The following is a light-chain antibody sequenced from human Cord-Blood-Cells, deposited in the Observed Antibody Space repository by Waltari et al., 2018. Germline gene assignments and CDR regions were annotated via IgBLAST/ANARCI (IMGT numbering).Light chain of an antibody. CDR3: QQYNNWPPFT. CDR2: GAS. Sequence: EIVMTQSQPTLSGSPGERASLSCRDSQSVSSNLAWYQQKPGQAPRLLIYGASTRATGIPARFSGSGSGTEFTLTISSLQSEDFAVYYCQQYNNWPPFTFGPGTKVDIK. V-gene: IGKV3-15*01. J-gene: IGKJ3*01. CDR1: QSVSSN.